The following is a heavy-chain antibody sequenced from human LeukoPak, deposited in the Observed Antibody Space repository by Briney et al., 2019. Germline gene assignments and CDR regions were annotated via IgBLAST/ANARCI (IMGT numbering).Heavy chain of an antibody. CDR1: GFTVSSNY. Sequence: PGGSLRLSCAASGFTVSSNYMSWVRQAPGKGLEWVSVIYSGGSTYYADSVKGRFTISRGNSKNTLYLQMNSLRAEDTAVYYCARALYFRRFDYWGQGTLVTVSS. V-gene: IGHV3-66*01. D-gene: IGHD2-2*02. CDR2: IYSGGST. CDR3: ARALYFRRFDY. J-gene: IGHJ4*02.